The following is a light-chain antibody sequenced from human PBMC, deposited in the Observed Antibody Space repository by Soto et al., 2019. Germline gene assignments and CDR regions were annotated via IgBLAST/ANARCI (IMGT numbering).Light chain of an antibody. J-gene: IGLJ1*01. V-gene: IGLV1-44*01. CDR1: SPNIGGNA. CDR3: AAWDDSLNGDV. CDR2: SNN. Sequence: QPVLTQPPSASGTPGQRVTISCSGSSPNIGGNAVNWYQQLPGTAPKVLIYSNNQRPSGVPDRFSGSKSGTSASLAISGLQSEDEADYYCAAWDDSLNGDVFGTGTKLTVL.